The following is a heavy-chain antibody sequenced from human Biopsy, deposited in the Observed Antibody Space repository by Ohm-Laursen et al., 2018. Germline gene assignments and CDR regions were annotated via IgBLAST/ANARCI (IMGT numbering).Heavy chain of an antibody. J-gene: IGHJ4*02. Sequence: GASVKVSCKTSGYNFTGYYIHWVRQAPGQGLEWMGWINPNSGGTDYSLKFQGRVTMTRDTSISTAYMQLSRLRCDDTAVYYCALQSVAQMKNFDYWGQGTLVTVSS. CDR1: GYNFTGYY. D-gene: IGHD6-19*01. CDR3: ALQSVAQMKNFDY. CDR2: INPNSGGT. V-gene: IGHV1-2*02.